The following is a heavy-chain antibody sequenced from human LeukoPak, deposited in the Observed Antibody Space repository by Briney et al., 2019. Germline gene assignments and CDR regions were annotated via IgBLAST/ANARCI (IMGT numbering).Heavy chain of an antibody. J-gene: IGHJ4*02. V-gene: IGHV3-23*01. Sequence: GGSLRPSCAASGFTLSTSATTWVRQAPGKGLERVSSLGASGANSFYADSVKGRFTISKDTSKNTLYLQMNSLTVEDTAVYYCAKTLGGRWLFDYWGQGILVTVS. CDR2: LGASGANS. CDR3: AKTLGGRWLFDY. D-gene: IGHD4-23*01. CDR1: GFTLSTSA.